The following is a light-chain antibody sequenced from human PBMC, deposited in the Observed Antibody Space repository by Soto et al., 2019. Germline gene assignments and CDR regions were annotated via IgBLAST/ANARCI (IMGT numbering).Light chain of an antibody. J-gene: IGLJ1*01. CDR1: SSDVGGYNY. V-gene: IGLV2-14*01. CDR3: SSYTSSSTFYV. Sequence: QSVLTQPASVSGSPGQSITISCTGTSSDVGGYNYVSWYQQHPGKAPKLMIYDVSNRPSGVSNRFSGSKSGNTASLTISGLQAEDEADYYCSSYTSSSTFYVFGTGNKVTGL. CDR2: DVS.